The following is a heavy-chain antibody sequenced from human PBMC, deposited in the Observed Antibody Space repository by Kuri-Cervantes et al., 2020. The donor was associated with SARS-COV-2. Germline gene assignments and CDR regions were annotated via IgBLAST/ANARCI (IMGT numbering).Heavy chain of an antibody. D-gene: IGHD3-3*01. CDR2: INPSGGST. Sequence: ASVKVSCKASGYTFTIYYMHWVRQAPGQGLEWMGIINPSGGSTSYAQKFQGRVTMTRDTSTSTVYMELSSLRSEDTAVYYCAREEETIFGVVIIKGVLDYWGQGTLVTVSS. J-gene: IGHJ4*02. CDR1: GYTFTIYY. V-gene: IGHV1-46*01. CDR3: AREEETIFGVVIIKGVLDY.